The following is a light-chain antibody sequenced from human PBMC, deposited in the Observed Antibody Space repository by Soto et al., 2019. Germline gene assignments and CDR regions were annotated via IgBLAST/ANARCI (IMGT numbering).Light chain of an antibody. CDR1: QDISNY. J-gene: IGKJ5*01. V-gene: IGKV1-33*01. CDR2: GAS. Sequence: DIQMTQSPSSLSASVGDRVTITCQASQDISNYFNWYKHKPWKAAKLLIYGASNLETGVLSRFSGSGSGTDFTFTISSLQPEDIATYYCQQYDNLPTFGQGTRLET. CDR3: QQYDNLPT.